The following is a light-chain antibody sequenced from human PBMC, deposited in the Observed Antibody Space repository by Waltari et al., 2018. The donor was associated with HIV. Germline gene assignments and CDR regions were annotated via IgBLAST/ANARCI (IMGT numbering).Light chain of an antibody. CDR1: SPDTGALTY. CDR2: DVT. Sequence: QSALTQPRSVSGSPGQSFPIPCPGPSPDTGALTYVPWYQQHPTMAPKLIVYDVTKRPSGVSDRFSGSKSGDTASLTISGLQAEDEADYYCCSYAGRYIYVFGVGTKVTVL. J-gene: IGLJ1*01. V-gene: IGLV2-11*01. CDR3: CSYAGRYIYV.